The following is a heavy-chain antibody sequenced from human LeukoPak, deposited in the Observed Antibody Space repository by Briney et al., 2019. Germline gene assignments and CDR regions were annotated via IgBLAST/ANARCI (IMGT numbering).Heavy chain of an antibody. Sequence: GESLKISCKGSGYSFTSYWIGWVRQMPGKGLEWMGIIYPGDSDTRYSPSFQGQVTISADKSISTAYLQWSSLKASDTAMYYWARLHVAAGGTVYGSFDYWGQGTLVTVSS. V-gene: IGHV5-51*01. CDR2: IYPGDSDT. CDR3: ARLHVAAGGTVYGSFDY. J-gene: IGHJ4*02. D-gene: IGHD6-13*01. CDR1: GYSFTSYW.